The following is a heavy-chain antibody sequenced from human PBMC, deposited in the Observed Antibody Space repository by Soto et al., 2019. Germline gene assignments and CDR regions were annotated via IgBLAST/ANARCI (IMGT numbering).Heavy chain of an antibody. CDR1: GFTFSNAW. J-gene: IGHJ6*02. Sequence: GSLRLSCAASGFTFSNAWMSWVRQAPGKGLEWVGRIKSKTDGGTTDYAAPVKGRFTISRDDSKNTLYLQMNSLKTEDTAVYYCTTYIVVVPPRMDVWGQGTTVTVSS. V-gene: IGHV3-15*01. CDR2: IKSKTDGGTT. CDR3: TTYIVVVPPRMDV. D-gene: IGHD2-2*01.